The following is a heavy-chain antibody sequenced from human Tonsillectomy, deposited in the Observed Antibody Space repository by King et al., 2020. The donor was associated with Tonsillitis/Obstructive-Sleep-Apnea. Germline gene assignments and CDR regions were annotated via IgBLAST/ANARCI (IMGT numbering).Heavy chain of an antibody. CDR1: GFTFSSYA. J-gene: IGHJ4*02. V-gene: IGHV3-23*04. Sequence: VQLVESGGGLVQPGGSLRLSCAASGFTFSSYAMSWVRQAPGKGLEWVSASSGSGGSTYYADSVKGRFTISRDNSKNTLYLQMNSLRDEDTAVYYCAKSPTVTTSFDYWGQGTLVTVSS. CDR2: SSGSGGST. CDR3: AKSPTVTTSFDY. D-gene: IGHD4-17*01.